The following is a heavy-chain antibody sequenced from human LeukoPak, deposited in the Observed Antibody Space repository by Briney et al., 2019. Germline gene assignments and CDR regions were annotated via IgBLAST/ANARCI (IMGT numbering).Heavy chain of an antibody. J-gene: IGHJ6*03. D-gene: IGHD3-10*01. V-gene: IGHV4-39*07. Sequence: SETLSLTCTVSGGSISSSSYYWGWIRQPPGKGLEWIGSIYYSGSTYYNPSLKSRVTISVDTSKNQFSLKLSSVTAADTAVYYCARVEAGLYYYYYMDVWGKGTTVTVSS. CDR1: GGSISSSSYY. CDR3: ARVEAGLYYYYYMDV. CDR2: IYYSGST.